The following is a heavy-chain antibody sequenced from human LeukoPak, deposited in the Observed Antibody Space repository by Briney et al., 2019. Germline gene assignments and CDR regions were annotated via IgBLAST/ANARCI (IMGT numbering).Heavy chain of an antibody. Sequence: PGGSLRLSCAASGFTFSSYWMHWVRQAPGKGLVWVSRINTDGSSTSYADSVKGRFTISRDNAKNTLYLQMNSLRAEDTAVYYCARTVPGYFFDYWGQGTLVTVPS. D-gene: IGHD3-10*01. J-gene: IGHJ4*02. CDR2: INTDGSST. V-gene: IGHV3-74*01. CDR3: ARTVPGYFFDY. CDR1: GFTFSSYW.